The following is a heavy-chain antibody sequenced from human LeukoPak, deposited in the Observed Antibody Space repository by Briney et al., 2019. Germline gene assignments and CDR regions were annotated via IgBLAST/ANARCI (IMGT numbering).Heavy chain of an antibody. CDR1: GFSLSSFW. D-gene: IGHD5-12*01. V-gene: IGHV3-7*04. CDR3: ARDGTYTDYDPDFDI. Sequence: AGSLRLSCAVSGFSLSSFWMSWVRQAPRKGLGWVANIKQDRSEKDYVDSVKGRFTISRDNGKSSLYLQMKSLRAEDTAVFYCARDGTYTDYDPDFDIWGQGTLVTVSS. J-gene: IGHJ4*02. CDR2: IKQDRSEK.